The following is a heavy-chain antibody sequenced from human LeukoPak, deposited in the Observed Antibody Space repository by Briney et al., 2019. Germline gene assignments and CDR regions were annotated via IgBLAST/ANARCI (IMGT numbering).Heavy chain of an antibody. J-gene: IGHJ4*02. CDR1: GFTFSDYA. CDR3: VKMYYDYIWGNPDVYYFDK. CDR2: ISGSGVMT. Sequence: PGGSLRLSCAASGFTFSDYAMTWVRQAPGKGLEWVATISGSGVMTYYADSVKGRFTVSGDNSKNTLYLQMNSLRADDTAVYFCVKMYYDYIWGNPDVYYFDKWGQGTLVTVSS. D-gene: IGHD3-16*01. V-gene: IGHV3-23*01.